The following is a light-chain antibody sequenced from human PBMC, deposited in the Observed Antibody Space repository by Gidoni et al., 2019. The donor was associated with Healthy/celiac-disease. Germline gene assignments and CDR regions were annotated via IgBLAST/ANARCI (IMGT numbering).Light chain of an antibody. Sequence: SVFTQPPSLSAAPGQKVTISCSGSSSNIGNNYLSWYQQLPGTAPKLLIYDNNKRPSGIPDRFSGSKSGTSDTLGITGLQTGDEADYYCGTWDSSLSAGVFGGGTKLTVL. J-gene: IGLJ2*01. CDR1: SSNIGNNY. V-gene: IGLV1-51*01. CDR2: DNN. CDR3: GTWDSSLSAGV.